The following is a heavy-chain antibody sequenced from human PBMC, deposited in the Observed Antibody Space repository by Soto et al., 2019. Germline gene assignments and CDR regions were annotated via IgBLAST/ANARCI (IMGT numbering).Heavy chain of an antibody. CDR2: INPSGGST. D-gene: IGHD6-13*01. J-gene: IGHJ6*02. CDR1: GYTFTSYY. CDR3: TTLVSSSWLGYYYYGMDV. V-gene: IGHV1-46*03. Sequence: ASVKVSCKASGYTFTSYYMHWVRQAPGQGLEWMGIINPSGGSTSYAQKFQGRFTISRDDSKNTAYLQMNSLKTEDTAVYYCTTLVSSSWLGYYYYGMDVWGQGTTVTVSS.